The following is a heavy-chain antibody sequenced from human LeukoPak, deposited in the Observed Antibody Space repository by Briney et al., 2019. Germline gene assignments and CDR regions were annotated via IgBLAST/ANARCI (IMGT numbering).Heavy chain of an antibody. D-gene: IGHD3-3*01. Sequence: SETLSLTCTVSGGSISSYYWSWIRQPPGKGLEWIGYIYYSGSTNYNPSLKSRVTISVDTSKNQSSLKLSSVPAADTAVYYCASGRLLRHIDYWGQGTLVTVSS. V-gene: IGHV4-59*01. J-gene: IGHJ4*02. CDR1: GGSISSYY. CDR3: ASGRLLRHIDY. CDR2: IYYSGST.